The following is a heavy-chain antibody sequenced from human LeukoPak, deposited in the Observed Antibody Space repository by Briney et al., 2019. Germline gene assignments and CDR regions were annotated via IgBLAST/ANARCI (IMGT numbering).Heavy chain of an antibody. CDR1: GFTFSRYG. Sequence: GGSLRLSCAASGFTFSRYGMHWVRQAPGKGLEWVAVIWYDGSNKYYPDSVKGRFTISRDNSKNTLYLQMNSLRAEDTAVYYCARTTVIPKFDLWGRGTLVTVSS. J-gene: IGHJ2*01. D-gene: IGHD4-17*01. CDR3: ARTTVIPKFDL. V-gene: IGHV3-33*01. CDR2: IWYDGSNK.